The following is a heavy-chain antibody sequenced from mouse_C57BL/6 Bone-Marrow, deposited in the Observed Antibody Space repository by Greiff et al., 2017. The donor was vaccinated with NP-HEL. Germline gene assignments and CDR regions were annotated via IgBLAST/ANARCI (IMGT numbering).Heavy chain of an antibody. CDR2: ISDGGSYT. D-gene: IGHD2-14*01. Sequence: EVMLVESGGGLVKPGGSLKLSCAASGFTFSSYAMSWVRQTPEKRLEWVATISDGGSYTYYPDNVKGRFTISRDNAKNNLYLQMSHLKSEDTAMYYCARDRDDYGAMDYWGQGTSVTVSS. CDR1: GFTFSSYA. V-gene: IGHV5-4*01. J-gene: IGHJ4*01. CDR3: ARDRDDYGAMDY.